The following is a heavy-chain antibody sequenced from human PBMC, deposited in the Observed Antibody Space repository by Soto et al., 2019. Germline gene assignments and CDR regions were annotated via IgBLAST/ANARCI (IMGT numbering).Heavy chain of an antibody. D-gene: IGHD1-1*01. V-gene: IGHV4-39*01. J-gene: IGHJ6*02. CDR1: GGSISSSSYY. CDR2: IYYSGST. Sequence: PSETLSLTCTVSGGSISSSSYYWGWIRQPPGKGLEWIGSIYYSGSTYYNPSLKSRVTISVDTSMNQFSLKLSSVTAADTAVYYCARHLDTTGTTTPTSLPYYYYYGMDVWGQGTTVTVSS. CDR3: ARHLDTTGTTTPTSLPYYYYYGMDV.